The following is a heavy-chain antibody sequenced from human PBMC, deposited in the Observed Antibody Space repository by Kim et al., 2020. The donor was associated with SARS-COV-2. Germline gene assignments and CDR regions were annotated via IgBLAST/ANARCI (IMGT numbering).Heavy chain of an antibody. V-gene: IGHV3-74*01. CDR3: ARAGDYDISGYYGFFHH. Sequence: SMKGRFTIYRDNAKNNLYLQMNSLRPEDTAVYYCARAGDYDISGYYGFFHHWGQGVLVTVSS. J-gene: IGHJ1*01. D-gene: IGHD3-22*01.